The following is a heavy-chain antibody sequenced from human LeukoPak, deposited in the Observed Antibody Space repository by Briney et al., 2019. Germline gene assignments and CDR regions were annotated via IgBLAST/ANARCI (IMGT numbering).Heavy chain of an antibody. J-gene: IGHJ4*02. Sequence: SETLCLTCASSGFSISSYYWSWIRQPPGKGLEWIGRIYTSGSTNYNPSLKSRVTMSVDTSKNQFSLKLSSVTAADTAVYYCARWGPNLKRFWSGYYKGVFDYWGQGTLVTVSS. CDR2: IYTSGST. D-gene: IGHD3-3*01. CDR3: ARWGPNLKRFWSGYYKGVFDY. V-gene: IGHV4-4*07. CDR1: GFSISSYY.